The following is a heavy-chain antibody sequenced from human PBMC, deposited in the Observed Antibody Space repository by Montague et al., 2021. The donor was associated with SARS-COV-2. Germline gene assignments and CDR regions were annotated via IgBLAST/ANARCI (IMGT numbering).Heavy chain of an antibody. CDR1: GGSVSSAGYY. J-gene: IGHJ4*02. V-gene: IGHV4-61*08. CDR2: IYYSGST. D-gene: IGHD6-13*01. CDR3: ARVSLAAAATRSDY. Sequence: SETLSLTCTVSGGSVSSAGYYWSWIRQPPGKGLEWIGYIYYSGSTIYNPSLKSRVTISLDTSKSQFSLKLTSVTAADTAVYYCARVSLAAAATRSDYWGQGTLVTVSS.